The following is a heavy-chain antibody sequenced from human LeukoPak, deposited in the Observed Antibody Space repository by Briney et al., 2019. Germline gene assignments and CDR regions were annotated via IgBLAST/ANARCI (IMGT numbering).Heavy chain of an antibody. CDR1: GVSISSFY. CDR3: ARVGETIFPVYYYYMDV. J-gene: IGHJ6*03. V-gene: IGHV4-59*01. CDR2: IYYSGST. D-gene: IGHD3-3*01. Sequence: SETLSLTCTVSGVSISSFYWSWIRQPPGKGLVWIGYIYYSGSTNYNPSLKSRVTISVDTTKTQFSPKRSCVNAADPAVYYCARVGETIFPVYYYYMDVWGKGTTVTVSS.